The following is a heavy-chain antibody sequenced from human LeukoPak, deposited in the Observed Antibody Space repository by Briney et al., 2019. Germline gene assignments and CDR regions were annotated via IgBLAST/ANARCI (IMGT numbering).Heavy chain of an antibody. D-gene: IGHD3-10*01. Sequence: ASVKVSCKASGYTFTSYDINWVRQPTGQGLEWMGWMNPNSGNTGYAQKFQGRVTMTRNTSISTAYMELSSLRSEDTAVYYCARGKKLWFGELLPRFDYWGQGTLVTVSS. CDR2: MNPNSGNT. CDR1: GYTFTSYD. CDR3: ARGKKLWFGELLPRFDY. V-gene: IGHV1-8*01. J-gene: IGHJ4*02.